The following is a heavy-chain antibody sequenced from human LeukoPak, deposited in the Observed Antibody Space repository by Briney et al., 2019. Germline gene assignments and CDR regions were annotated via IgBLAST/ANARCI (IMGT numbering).Heavy chain of an antibody. CDR1: GGSIDSDYYY. Sequence: PSETPSLTCSVSGGSIDSDYYYWAWIRQSPGKRLEWIGSIYYSGSTYYNPSLKSRVTMSVDRSESQFSLKLSSVTAADTAVYYCARHLKQQPHDYCGRGTLVTVSS. D-gene: IGHD6-13*01. CDR3: ARHLKQQPHDY. J-gene: IGHJ4*02. CDR2: IYYSGST. V-gene: IGHV4-39*01.